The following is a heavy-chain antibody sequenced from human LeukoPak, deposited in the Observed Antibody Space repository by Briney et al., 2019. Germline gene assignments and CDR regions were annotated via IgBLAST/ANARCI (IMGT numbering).Heavy chain of an antibody. V-gene: IGHV4-4*07. D-gene: IGHD6-13*01. Sequence: PSETLSLTCTVSGGSMRSYFWSWIRQPAGKGLEWIGRIYSSGNTNYNPSLKSRVTMPVDTSKNQFSLKLTSVTAADTAFYYCAREGPYSGRWYYFDYWGQGILVTVSS. J-gene: IGHJ4*02. CDR1: GGSMRSYF. CDR3: AREGPYSGRWYYFDY. CDR2: IYSSGNT.